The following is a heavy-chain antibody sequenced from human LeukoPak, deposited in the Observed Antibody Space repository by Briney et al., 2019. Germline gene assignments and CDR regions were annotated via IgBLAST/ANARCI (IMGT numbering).Heavy chain of an antibody. Sequence: GGSLRLSCAASGFTFSSFAMSWVRQAPGKELEWVSTITGSGGNTYYADSVKGRFTISRDNSKNTLYLQMNSLRAEDTAVYYCAKGRLLRSMDVWGQGTTVTVSS. CDR2: ITGSGGNT. CDR1: GFTFSSFA. V-gene: IGHV3-23*01. J-gene: IGHJ6*02. CDR3: AKGRLLRSMDV. D-gene: IGHD2-15*01.